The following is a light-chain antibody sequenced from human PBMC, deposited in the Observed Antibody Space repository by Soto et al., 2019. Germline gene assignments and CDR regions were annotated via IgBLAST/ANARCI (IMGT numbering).Light chain of an antibody. CDR3: QQRT. CDR1: QSVSSSY. V-gene: IGKV3-20*01. J-gene: IGKJ1*01. Sequence: EIVLTQSPGTLSLSPGERATLSCRASQSVSSSYLAWYQQKPGQAPRLLIYGASSRATGIPDRFSGSGSGTDFTLTISRLEPEDFALYYCQQRTFGQGTKVDIK. CDR2: GAS.